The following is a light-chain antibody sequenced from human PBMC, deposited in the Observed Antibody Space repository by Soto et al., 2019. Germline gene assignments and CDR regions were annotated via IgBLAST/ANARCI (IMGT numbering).Light chain of an antibody. CDR1: SSDVGGYNY. CDR3: CSYAGSHTPWV. J-gene: IGLJ3*02. CDR2: DVN. V-gene: IGLV2-11*01. Sequence: QSALTQPRSVSGSPGQSVTISCTGTSSDVGGYNYVSWYQQHPGKAPKLMIYDVNMWPSGVPDRFSGSKSGNTASLTISGLQAEDEADYHCCSYAGSHTPWVFGGGTKVTVL.